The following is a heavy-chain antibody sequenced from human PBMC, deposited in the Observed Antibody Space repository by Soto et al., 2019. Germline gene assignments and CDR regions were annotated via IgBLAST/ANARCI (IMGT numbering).Heavy chain of an antibody. V-gene: IGHV3-30*18. D-gene: IGHD2-2*01. J-gene: IGHJ4*02. CDR3: AKSRNYCSSTTCIAADC. CDR2: ISYDGNYK. Sequence: QVQLVESGGGVVQPGRSLRLSCAASGFTFSSYGMHWVRQAPGKGLEWVAVISYDGNYKSYVDSVKGRFTVSRDNSKNTLYLQMNSLRAEDTAVYYCAKSRNYCSSTTCIAADCWGQGTLVTVSS. CDR1: GFTFSSYG.